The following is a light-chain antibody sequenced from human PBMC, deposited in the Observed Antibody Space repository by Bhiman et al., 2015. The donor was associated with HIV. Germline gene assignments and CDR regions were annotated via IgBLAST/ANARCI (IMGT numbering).Light chain of an antibody. V-gene: IGLV1-40*01. CDR1: SSNIGAGYD. CDR3: QSYDSSLSGGV. J-gene: IGLJ3*02. Sequence: QSVLTQPPSVSGAPGQRVTISCTGSSSNIGAGYDVHWYQHLPGTAPKLLIYGDNNRPSGVPDRFSGSKSGTSASLAITGLQAEDEADYYCQSYDSSLSGGVFGGGTKLTVL. CDR2: GDN.